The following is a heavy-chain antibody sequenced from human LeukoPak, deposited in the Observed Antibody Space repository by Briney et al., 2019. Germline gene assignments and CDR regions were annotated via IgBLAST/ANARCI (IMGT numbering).Heavy chain of an antibody. CDR2: IWYDGSDK. CDR1: GFTFSGYG. D-gene: IGHD2-2*02. CDR3: ARDNYCSSTDCYNFDY. V-gene: IGHV3-33*01. Sequence: GGSLRLSCAASGFTFSGYGMHWVRQAPGKGLEWVAVIWYDGSDKYYADSVKGRFTISRDNSKNTLYLQMNSLRAEDTAVYYCARDNYCSSTDCYNFDYWGQGTLVTVSS. J-gene: IGHJ4*02.